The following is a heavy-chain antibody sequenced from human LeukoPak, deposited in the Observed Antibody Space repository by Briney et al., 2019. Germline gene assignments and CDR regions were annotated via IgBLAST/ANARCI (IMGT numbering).Heavy chain of an antibody. CDR3: ASASFYDSTSYGCDF. J-gene: IGHJ4*02. D-gene: IGHD3-22*01. CDR1: GFTVSSTY. CDR2: IYSDGDT. V-gene: IGHV3-53*01. Sequence: GGSLRLSCAASGFTVSSTYLSWVRQAPGQGLECVSGIYSDGDTYYSDSVKGRFTIFRETFKNTVHLQMNSLRAEDTAVYYCASASFYDSTSYGCDFWGQGTLVTVSS.